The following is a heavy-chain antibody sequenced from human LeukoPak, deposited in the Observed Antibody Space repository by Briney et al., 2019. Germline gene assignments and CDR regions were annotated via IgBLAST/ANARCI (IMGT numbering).Heavy chain of an antibody. CDR3: ARGPGPADDGGGYCFDY. D-gene: IGHD3-22*01. CDR1: GYTFPSYY. CDR2: INPSGGST. V-gene: IGHV1-46*01. Sequence: ASVKVSCKASGYTFPSYYLYWVRQAPGQGLEWMGVINPSGGSTTSAQKFQGRVTMTRDTSTSTVYMELRSLRSEDTAVYYCARGPGPADDGGGYCFDYWGQGTLVTVSS. J-gene: IGHJ4*02.